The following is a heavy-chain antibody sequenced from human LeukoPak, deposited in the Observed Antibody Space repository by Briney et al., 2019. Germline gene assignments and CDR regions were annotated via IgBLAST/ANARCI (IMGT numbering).Heavy chain of an antibody. CDR1: GYSLTSYW. Sequence: GESLKISCKGSGYSLTSYWIGWVRQMPGKGLEWMGIIYPGDSDTRYSPSFQGQVTISADKSISTAYLQWSSLKASDTAMYYCARLIPSYDSSGYYFDYWGQGTLVTVSS. CDR2: IYPGDSDT. J-gene: IGHJ4*02. V-gene: IGHV5-51*01. CDR3: ARLIPSYDSSGYYFDY. D-gene: IGHD3-22*01.